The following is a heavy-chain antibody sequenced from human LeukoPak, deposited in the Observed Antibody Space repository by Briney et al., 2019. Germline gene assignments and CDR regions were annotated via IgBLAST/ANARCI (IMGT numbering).Heavy chain of an antibody. CDR1: GYPFTTYE. Sequence: GASVKVSCKTSGYPFTTYEINWVRQAAGQGLEWMGWVHPDTGYADYVQKFQGRVTMTSDTSISTAYMELSSLRSDDTAVYFCARGPRNDPWVQGTLVTVSS. CDR2: VHPDTGYA. D-gene: IGHD1-14*01. CDR3: ARGPRNDP. J-gene: IGHJ5*02. V-gene: IGHV1-8*01.